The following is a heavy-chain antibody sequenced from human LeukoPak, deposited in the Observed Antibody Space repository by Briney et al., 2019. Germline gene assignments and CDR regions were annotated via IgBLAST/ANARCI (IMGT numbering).Heavy chain of an antibody. CDR3: ARVWGVTAIRDYYYGMDV. J-gene: IGHJ6*02. Sequence: PGRSLRLSCAASGSTFRSYAMRWVRQAPGKGLEWVAVISYDGSNKYYADSVKGRFTISRDNSKNRLYLQMNSLRAEDTAVYYCARVWGVTAIRDYYYGMDVWGQGTTVTVSS. CDR2: ISYDGSNK. D-gene: IGHD2-21*02. CDR1: GSTFRSYA. V-gene: IGHV3-30-3*01.